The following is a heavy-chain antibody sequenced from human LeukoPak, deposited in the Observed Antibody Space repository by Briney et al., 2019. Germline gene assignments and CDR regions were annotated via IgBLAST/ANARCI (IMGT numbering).Heavy chain of an antibody. D-gene: IGHD6-13*01. CDR2: ISGSGGST. J-gene: IGHJ4*02. Sequence: GGSLRLSCAASGFTFSSYAMSWVRQAPGKGLEWVSAISGSGGSTYYADSVKGRFTISRDNSKNTLYLQMNSLRAEDTAVYYCGKDRGIAAAGILDYWGQGTLVTVSS. V-gene: IGHV3-23*01. CDR1: GFTFSSYA. CDR3: GKDRGIAAAGILDY.